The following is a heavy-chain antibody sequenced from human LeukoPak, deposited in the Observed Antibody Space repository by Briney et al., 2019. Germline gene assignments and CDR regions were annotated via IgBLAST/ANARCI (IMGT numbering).Heavy chain of an antibody. J-gene: IGHJ4*02. Sequence: GGSLRLSCAASGFTFSSYAMSWVRQAPEKGLEWVSAISGSGGSTYYADSVKGRFTISRDNSKNTLYLQMNSLRAEDTAVYYCAKDKVGATGEFDHWGQGTLVTVSS. CDR2: ISGSGGST. D-gene: IGHD1-26*01. CDR1: GFTFSSYA. V-gene: IGHV3-23*01. CDR3: AKDKVGATGEFDH.